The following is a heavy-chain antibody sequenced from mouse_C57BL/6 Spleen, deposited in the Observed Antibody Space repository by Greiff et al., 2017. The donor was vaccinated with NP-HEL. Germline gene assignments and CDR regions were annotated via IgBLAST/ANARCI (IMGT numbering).Heavy chain of an antibody. J-gene: IGHJ4*01. D-gene: IGHD2-2*01. CDR1: GFTFSDYG. V-gene: IGHV5-17*01. Sequence: EVNVVESGGGLVKPGGSLKFSCAASGFTFSDYGMHWVRQAPEKGLEWVAYISSGSSTIYYADTVKGRFTISRDNAKNTLFLQMTSLRSEDTAMYDCARGYGYFYYAMDYWGQGTSVTVSS. CDR3: ARGYGYFYYAMDY. CDR2: ISSGSSTI.